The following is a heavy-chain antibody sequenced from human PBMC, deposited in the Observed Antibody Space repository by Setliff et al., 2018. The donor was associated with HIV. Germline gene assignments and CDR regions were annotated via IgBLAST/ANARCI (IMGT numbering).Heavy chain of an antibody. Sequence: ASVKVSCKASGYTFTSYGIGWLRQAPGQGLEWMGWISGYSGNTNYAQKFQDRVTMTTDTPTSTVYMELRSLRSDDTAVYYCARVQWVVSSNVGLDYWGQGTLVTVSS. CDR1: GYTFTSYG. CDR2: ISGYSGNT. D-gene: IGHD6-19*01. CDR3: ARVQWVVSSNVGLDY. J-gene: IGHJ4*02. V-gene: IGHV1-18*01.